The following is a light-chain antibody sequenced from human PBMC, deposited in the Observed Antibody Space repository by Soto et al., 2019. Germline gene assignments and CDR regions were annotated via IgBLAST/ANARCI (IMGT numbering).Light chain of an antibody. CDR1: SSNIGSNT. CDR2: SNN. J-gene: IGLJ2*01. Sequence: QSVLTQPPSASGTPVQRVTISCSGSSSNIGSNTVNWYQQLPGTAPKLLIYSNNQRPSGVPDRFSGSKSGTSASLAISGLQSEDEADYYCAAWDDSLNGPGVVFGGGTKLTVL. CDR3: AAWDDSLNGPGVV. V-gene: IGLV1-44*01.